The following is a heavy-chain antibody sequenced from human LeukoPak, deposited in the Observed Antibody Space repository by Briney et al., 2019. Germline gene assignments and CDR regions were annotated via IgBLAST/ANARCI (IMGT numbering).Heavy chain of an antibody. J-gene: IGHJ4*02. CDR1: GFTFSSYA. D-gene: IGHD5-18*01. CDR2: ISGSGGST. Sequence: GGSLRLSCAASGFTFSSYAMSWVRQAPGKGLEWVSAISGSGGSTYYADSVKGRFTISRDNSKNTLYLQMNSLRAEDTAVYYCANDGPWIQLWTGGAYYFDYWGQGTLVTVSS. V-gene: IGHV3-23*01. CDR3: ANDGPWIQLWTGGAYYFDY.